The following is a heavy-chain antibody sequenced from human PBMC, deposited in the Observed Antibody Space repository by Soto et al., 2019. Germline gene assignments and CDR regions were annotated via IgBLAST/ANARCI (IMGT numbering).Heavy chain of an antibody. CDR3: ARVRIVGSTTCDS. V-gene: IGHV4-30-4*01. CDR1: GGSIRSEDYY. Sequence: QVQLQESGPGLVKPSQTLSLTCTVSGGSIRSEDYYWSWIRQPPGKGLEWIGYISYSGSTAYKSSLRNRVIIAVDTSKNQVSLKLTAATAADTAVYYCARVRIVGSTTCDSWGQGTLVTVSA. D-gene: IGHD1-26*01. CDR2: ISYSGST. J-gene: IGHJ4*02.